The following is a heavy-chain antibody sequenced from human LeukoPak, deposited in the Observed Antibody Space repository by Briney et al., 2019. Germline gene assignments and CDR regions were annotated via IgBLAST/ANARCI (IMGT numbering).Heavy chain of an antibody. CDR2: ISGSGGSI. V-gene: IGHV3-23*01. D-gene: IGHD3-9*01. Sequence: GGSLRLSCAASEFTFSRYAMSWVRQAPGKGLEWVSGISGSGGSIYYADSVKGRFTISRDNSKNTLYLQMNSLRAEDTAVYYCAKDRGVGYFDSDYWGQRTLVTVSS. CDR1: EFTFSRYA. J-gene: IGHJ4*02. CDR3: AKDRGVGYFDSDY.